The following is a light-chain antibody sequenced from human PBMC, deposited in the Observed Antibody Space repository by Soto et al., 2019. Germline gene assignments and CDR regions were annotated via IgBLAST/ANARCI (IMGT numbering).Light chain of an antibody. CDR3: QKYNSAPIT. CDR1: LPISNY. V-gene: IGKV1-27*01. Sequence: DIQMTQSPSSLSASVGDRFTVTFLASLPISNYLHWYQQKPGESPKRLIYAASTLQAGIPSRSRGSGYGTGFTLTISSLQPEDVAAYYCQKYNSAPITFGGG. CDR2: AAS. J-gene: IGKJ4*01.